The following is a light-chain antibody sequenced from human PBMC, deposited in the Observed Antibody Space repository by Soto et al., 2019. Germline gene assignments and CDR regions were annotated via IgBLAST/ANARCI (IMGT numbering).Light chain of an antibody. Sequence: QSVLTQPPSVSAAPRQKVTISCSGGTSNIGDNYVCWYQQVPGTAPKLLIYDNNERPPAIPGRFSGSKSGTSATRGITGLQPGDEADYYCAAWDSSLGVVVFGGGTQLTVL. CDR1: TSNIGDNY. CDR3: AAWDSSLGVVV. V-gene: IGLV1-51*01. CDR2: DNN. J-gene: IGLJ2*01.